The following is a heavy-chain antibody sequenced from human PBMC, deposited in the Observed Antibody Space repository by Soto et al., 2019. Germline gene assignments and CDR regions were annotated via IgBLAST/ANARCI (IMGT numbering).Heavy chain of an antibody. D-gene: IGHD3-3*01. CDR1: GYSFKNYA. Sequence: ASVKVSCKATGYSFKNYAVPWVRQAPGQRLEWMGFTNEGSGNTRFSQRFQGRISITRDTSASTVYLDLSSLTSEDTAIYYCARDDRSVSGVVTLDHWGPGTLVTVSS. J-gene: IGHJ4*02. V-gene: IGHV1-3*01. CDR3: ARDDRSVSGVVTLDH. CDR2: TNEGSGNT.